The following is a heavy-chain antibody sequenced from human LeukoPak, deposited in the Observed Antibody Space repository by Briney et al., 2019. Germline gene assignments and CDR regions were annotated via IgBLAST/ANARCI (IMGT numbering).Heavy chain of an antibody. CDR1: GFTFSSYA. D-gene: IGHD2-2*01. CDR2: ISYDGSNK. V-gene: IGHV3-30*04. Sequence: GGSLRLSCAASGFTFSSYAMHWVRQAPGKGLEWVAVISYDGSNKYYADSVKGRFTISRDNAKNSLYLQMNSLRAEDTAVYYCARDQVVPAAIYSDYWGQGTLVTVSS. J-gene: IGHJ4*02. CDR3: ARDQVVPAAIYSDY.